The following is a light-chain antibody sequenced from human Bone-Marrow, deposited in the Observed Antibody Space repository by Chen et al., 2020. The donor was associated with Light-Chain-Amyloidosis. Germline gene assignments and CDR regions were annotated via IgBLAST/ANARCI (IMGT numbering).Light chain of an antibody. J-gene: IGKJ1*01. Sequence: DIQMTQSPSTLSASVGDRVTITCRASQSISSWLAWYQQKPGKVPKLLIYDASSLESGVPSRFSGSGSETEFTLTISSLQPDDFATYYCQQYNSYSPWTFGQGTKVEIK. V-gene: IGKV1-5*01. CDR3: QQYNSYSPWT. CDR1: QSISSW. CDR2: DAS.